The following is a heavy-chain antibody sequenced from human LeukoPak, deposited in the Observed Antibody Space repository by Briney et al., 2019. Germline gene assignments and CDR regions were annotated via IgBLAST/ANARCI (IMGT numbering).Heavy chain of an antibody. CDR3: AVSSGWAAFDY. Sequence: GGSLRLSCAASGFTVSSNYMSWVRQAPGKGLEWVSVIYSGGSTYYADSVKGRFTISRDNSKNTLYPQMNSLRAEDTAVYYCAVSSGWAAFDYWGQGTLVTVSS. V-gene: IGHV3-53*01. J-gene: IGHJ4*02. CDR2: IYSGGST. D-gene: IGHD6-19*01. CDR1: GFTVSSNY.